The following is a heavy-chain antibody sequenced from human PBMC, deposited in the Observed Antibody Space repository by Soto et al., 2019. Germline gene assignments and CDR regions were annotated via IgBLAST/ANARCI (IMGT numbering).Heavy chain of an antibody. D-gene: IGHD6-19*01. Sequence: GSLRLSCGASGFTFSSCVMSWVRQAPGKGLEWVSAISGSGGSTYYADSVKGRFTISRDNSKNTLYLQMNSLRAEDTAVYYCAKDSAVAGPYYFDYWGQGTLVTVSS. V-gene: IGHV3-23*01. CDR1: GFTFSSCV. CDR3: AKDSAVAGPYYFDY. CDR2: ISGSGGST. J-gene: IGHJ4*02.